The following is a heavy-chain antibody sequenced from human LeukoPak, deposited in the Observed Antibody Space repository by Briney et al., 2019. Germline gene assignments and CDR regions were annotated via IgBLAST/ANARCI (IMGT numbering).Heavy chain of an antibody. V-gene: IGHV3-48*03. Sequence: GGSLRLSCAASGFSFSYYEVNWFRQAPGEGLEWVSYINSGDRTTHYADSAKGRFTISRDNAQKSLYLQMNSLRAEDTAVYYCAREAPGADYFVYWGQGTLVTVSS. CDR1: GFSFSYYE. CDR3: AREAPGADYFVY. J-gene: IGHJ4*02. CDR2: INSGDRTT.